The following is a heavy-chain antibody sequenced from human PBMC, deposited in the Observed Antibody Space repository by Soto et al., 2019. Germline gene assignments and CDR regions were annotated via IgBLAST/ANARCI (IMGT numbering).Heavy chain of an antibody. CDR2: IYASGRT. CDR3: ARHFDVDPSLDHYYFDL. J-gene: IGHJ2*01. CDR1: GVSITPYF. V-gene: IGHV4-4*07. Sequence: SETLSLTCTVSGVSITPYFWSWIRQPAGEAPEWLGHIYASGRTTYNPSLKGRVTMFVSQTQVSLRLTSVTAADTAVYYCARHFDVDPSLDHYYFDLWGRGALVTVSS. D-gene: IGHD3-9*01.